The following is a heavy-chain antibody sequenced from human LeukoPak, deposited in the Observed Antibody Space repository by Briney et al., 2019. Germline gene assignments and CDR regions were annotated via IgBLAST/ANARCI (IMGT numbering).Heavy chain of an antibody. CDR3: AKLGGAEYYFDY. CDR1: GFTFDDYA. D-gene: IGHD3-16*01. V-gene: IGHV3-9*01. J-gene: IGHJ4*02. CDR2: ISWNSGSI. Sequence: GESLRLSCAASGFTFDDYAMHWVRQAPGKGLEWVSGISWNSGSIGYADSVKGRFTISRDNAKNSLYLQMNSLRAEDTALYYCAKLGGAEYYFDYWGQGTLVTVSS.